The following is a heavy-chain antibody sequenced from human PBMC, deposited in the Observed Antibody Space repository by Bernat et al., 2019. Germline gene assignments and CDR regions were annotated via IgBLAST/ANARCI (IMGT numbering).Heavy chain of an antibody. CDR2: ISSSSYI. D-gene: IGHD2-15*01. V-gene: IGHV3-21*01. J-gene: IGHJ3*02. CDR3: ARMGGSGDAFDI. Sequence: EVQLVESGGGLVKPGGSLRLSCAASGFTFSSYSMNWVRQAPGKGLEWVSSISSSSYIYYADSVKGRFTISRDNAKNSLYLQMNSLRAEDTAVYYCARMGGSGDAFDIWGQGTMVTVSS. CDR1: GFTFSSYS.